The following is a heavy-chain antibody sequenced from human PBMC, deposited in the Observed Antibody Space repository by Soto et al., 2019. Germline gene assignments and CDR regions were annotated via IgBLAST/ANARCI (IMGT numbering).Heavy chain of an antibody. Sequence: SVKDSCKASGYTFTGYYMRWGRQAPVQGLEWMGWINPNSGGTNYAQRFQGRVTMTRDTSISTACMELSRLRSDDTAVYYCARSKPIFSIGYWFDPWGQGTLVTVSS. D-gene: IGHD3-10*01. J-gene: IGHJ5*02. CDR1: GYTFTGYY. CDR3: ARSKPIFSIGYWFDP. CDR2: INPNSGGT. V-gene: IGHV1-2*02.